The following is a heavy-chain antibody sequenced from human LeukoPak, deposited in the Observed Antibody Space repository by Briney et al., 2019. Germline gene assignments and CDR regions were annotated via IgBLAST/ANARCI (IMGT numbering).Heavy chain of an antibody. Sequence: PGGSLRLSCAASGFTVSSNYMTWVRQAPGKGLEWVSVIYSGGTTYYADSVKGRFTISRHNSKNTIYLQMNSLRADDTAVCYCASLATAGDNWGQGTLVTVSS. D-gene: IGHD6-19*01. CDR1: GFTVSSNY. V-gene: IGHV3-53*04. CDR2: IYSGGTT. J-gene: IGHJ4*02. CDR3: ASLATAGDN.